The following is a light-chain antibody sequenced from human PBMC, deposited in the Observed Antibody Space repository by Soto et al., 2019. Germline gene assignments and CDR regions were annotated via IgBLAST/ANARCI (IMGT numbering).Light chain of an antibody. CDR2: EVS. Sequence: QSALTQPASVSGSPGQSITISCTGTSSDVGGYKYVSWYQQHPGKAPKLMIYEVSNRPSGVSNRFSGSKSGNTASLTISGLQAEDVADYYCSSYTSSSTLDVFGTGTKLTVL. CDR1: SSDVGGYKY. J-gene: IGLJ1*01. CDR3: SSYTSSSTLDV. V-gene: IGLV2-14*01.